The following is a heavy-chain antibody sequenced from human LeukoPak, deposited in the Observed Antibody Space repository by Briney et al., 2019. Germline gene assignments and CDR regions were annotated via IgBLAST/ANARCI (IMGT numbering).Heavy chain of an antibody. CDR1: GGSFSGYY. CDR2: INHSGST. J-gene: IGHJ4*02. Sequence: LETLSLTCAVYGGSFSGYYWSWIRQPPGKGLEWIGEINHSGSTNYNPSLKSRVTISVDTSKNQFSLKLSSVTAADTAVYYCARTRIAAAGAEYDYWGQGTLVTVSS. CDR3: ARTRIAAAGAEYDY. D-gene: IGHD6-13*01. V-gene: IGHV4-34*01.